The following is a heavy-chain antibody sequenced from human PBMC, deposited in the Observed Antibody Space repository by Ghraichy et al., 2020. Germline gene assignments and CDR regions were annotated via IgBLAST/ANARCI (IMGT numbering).Heavy chain of an antibody. CDR1: GFTFSSYA. Sequence: GESLNISCAASGFTFSSYAMSWVRQAPGKGLEWVSAISGSGGSTYYADSVKGRFTISRDNSKNTLYLQMNSLRAEDTAVYYCAKDGRYSSSPHWDYWGQGTLVTVSS. D-gene: IGHD6-13*01. J-gene: IGHJ4*02. V-gene: IGHV3-23*01. CDR3: AKDGRYSSSPHWDY. CDR2: ISGSGGST.